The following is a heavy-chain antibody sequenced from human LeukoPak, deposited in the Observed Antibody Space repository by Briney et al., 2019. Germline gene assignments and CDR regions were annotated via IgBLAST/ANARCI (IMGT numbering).Heavy chain of an antibody. CDR2: ISSSGSTI. J-gene: IGHJ3*02. V-gene: IGHV3-11*04. Sequence: GGSLRLSCAASGFTFSDYYMSWIRQAPGKGLEWVSYISSSGSTIYYADSVKGRFTISRDNAKNSLYLQMNSLRAEDTAVYYCARSAPEGSGYYSYAFDIWGQGTMVTVSS. CDR3: ARSAPEGSGYYSYAFDI. D-gene: IGHD3-22*01. CDR1: GFTFSDYY.